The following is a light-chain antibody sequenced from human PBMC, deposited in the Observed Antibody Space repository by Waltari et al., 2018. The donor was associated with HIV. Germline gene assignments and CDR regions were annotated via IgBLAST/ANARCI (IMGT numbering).Light chain of an antibody. Sequence: QTVVTQEPSFSVSPGGTVTLPCGLSSGSVSTSYYPSWSQQTPGQAPRTLIYSTNTRSAGVPDRFSGSILGNKAALTITGAQADDESDYYCVLYMGSGIVVFGGGTKLTVL. CDR3: VLYMGSGIVV. CDR2: STN. V-gene: IGLV8-61*01. CDR1: SGSVSTSYY. J-gene: IGLJ2*01.